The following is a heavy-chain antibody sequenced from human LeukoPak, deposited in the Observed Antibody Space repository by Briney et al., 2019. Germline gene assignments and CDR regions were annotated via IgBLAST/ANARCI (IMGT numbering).Heavy chain of an antibody. D-gene: IGHD2-15*01. J-gene: IGHJ5*02. Sequence: GASVKVSCKASGYTFTDYAMHWVRQAPGERLEWMGWINTGKGNTKYSQKFQGRVTITMDTSASTAYMELSSLRSEDTAVYYCARDHVVGLAPFDPWGQGTLVIVSS. CDR1: GYTFTDYA. CDR2: INTGKGNT. V-gene: IGHV1-3*04. CDR3: ARDHVVGLAPFDP.